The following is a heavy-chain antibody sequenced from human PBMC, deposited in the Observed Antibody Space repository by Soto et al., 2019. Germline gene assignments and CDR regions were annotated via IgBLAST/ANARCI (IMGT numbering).Heavy chain of an antibody. CDR1: GFTFISYA. J-gene: IGHJ6*02. CDR2: ISYDGSNK. Sequence: GGSLILSCAASGFTFISYAMHWVRQAPGKGLEWVAVISYDGSNKYYADSVKGRFAISRDNSKNTLYLQMNSLRAEDTAVYYCARDFKRYYDFWSGLYGMDVWGQGTTVXVS. CDR3: ARDFKRYYDFWSGLYGMDV. D-gene: IGHD3-3*01. V-gene: IGHV3-30*09.